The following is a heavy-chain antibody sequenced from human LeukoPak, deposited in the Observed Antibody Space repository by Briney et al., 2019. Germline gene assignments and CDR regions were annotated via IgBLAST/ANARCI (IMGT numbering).Heavy chain of an antibody. CDR2: IYYSGST. CDR3: ARDKGSIDP. CDR1: GGSFSGYY. Sequence: PSETLSLTCAVYGGSFSGYYWSWIRQPPGKGLEWIGYIYYSGSTNYNPSLKSRVTISVDTSKNQFSLKLSSVTAADTAVYYCARDKGSIDPWGQGTLVTVSS. D-gene: IGHD2-2*01. J-gene: IGHJ5*02. V-gene: IGHV4-59*01.